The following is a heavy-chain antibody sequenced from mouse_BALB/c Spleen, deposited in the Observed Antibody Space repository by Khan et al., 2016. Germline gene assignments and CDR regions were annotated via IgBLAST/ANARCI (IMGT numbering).Heavy chain of an antibody. CDR2: INPDSSAI. J-gene: IGHJ2*01. D-gene: IGHD1-2*01. CDR1: GFDFSGYW. V-gene: IGHV4-1*02. Sequence: EVKLLESGGGLVQPGGSLKLSCAASGFDFSGYWMSWVRQAPGKGLEWIGEINPDSSAINYTPSLKGKFIISRDNAKNTLYLQMSKVRSEDTALYYCARLHYYGYACYWGQRTTLTVSS. CDR3: ARLHYYGYACY.